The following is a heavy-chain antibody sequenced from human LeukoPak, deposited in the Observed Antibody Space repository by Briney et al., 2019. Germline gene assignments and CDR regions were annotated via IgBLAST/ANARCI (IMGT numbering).Heavy chain of an antibody. J-gene: IGHJ4*02. Sequence: SVKVSCKASGGTFSSYAISWVRQAPGQGLEWMGRIIPILGIANYAQKFQGRVTINADKSTSTAYMELSSLRSEDTAVYYCARGPVVGATYWGQGTLVTVSS. CDR1: GGTFSSYA. CDR3: ARGPVVGATY. V-gene: IGHV1-69*04. D-gene: IGHD1-26*01. CDR2: IIPILGIA.